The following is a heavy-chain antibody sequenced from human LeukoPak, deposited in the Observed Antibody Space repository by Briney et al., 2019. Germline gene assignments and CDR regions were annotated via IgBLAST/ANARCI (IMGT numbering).Heavy chain of an antibody. CDR2: INPNSGGT. CDR3: ARDRGPKPKYYFDY. CDR1: GYTFTGYY. D-gene: IGHD1-14*01. V-gene: IGHV1-2*02. Sequence: ASVKVSCKASGYTFTGYYMHWVRQAPGQGLEWMGWINPNSGGTNYAQKFQGRVTMTRDTPISTAYMELSRLRSDDTAVYYCARDRGPKPKYYFDYWGQGTLVTVSS. J-gene: IGHJ4*02.